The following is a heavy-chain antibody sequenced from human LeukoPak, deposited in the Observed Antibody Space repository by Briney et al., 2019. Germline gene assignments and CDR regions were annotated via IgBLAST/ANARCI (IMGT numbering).Heavy chain of an antibody. CDR3: ARGVKTAGDDSSWYNWFDP. J-gene: IGHJ5*02. Sequence: SETLSLTCAVYGGSFSGYYWSWIRQPPGKGLEWIGEINHGGSTNYNPSLKSRVTISVDTSKNQFSLKLSSVTAADTAVYYCARGVKTAGDDSSWYNWFDPWGQGTLVTVSS. CDR1: GGSFSGYY. D-gene: IGHD6-13*01. V-gene: IGHV4-34*01. CDR2: INHGGST.